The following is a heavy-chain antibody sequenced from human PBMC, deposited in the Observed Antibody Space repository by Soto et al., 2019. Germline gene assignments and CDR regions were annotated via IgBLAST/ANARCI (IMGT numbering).Heavy chain of an antibody. CDR2: ISPYNGNT. CDR1: GYTFTDYG. V-gene: IGHV1-18*01. CDR3: ARVDSSDYSGGCWFDP. Sequence: QVQLVQSGAEVKKPGASVKVSCKTSGYTFTDYGISWVRQAPGQGLEWMGWISPYNGNTNYAQKLQGRVTMTTDTSASTAYVELRSLRSDDTAVYYCARVDSSDYSGGCWFDPWGQGTLVTVSS. D-gene: IGHD3-22*01. J-gene: IGHJ5*02.